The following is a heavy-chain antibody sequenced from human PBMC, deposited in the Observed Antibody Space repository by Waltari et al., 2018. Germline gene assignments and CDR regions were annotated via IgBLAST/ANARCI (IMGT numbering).Heavy chain of an antibody. Sequence: QVQLVQSGAEVKKPGASVKVSCKASGYTFTGYYMHWVRQAPGQGLEWMGWINPNSGGTNYAQKLQGRVTMTRDTSISTAYMELSRLRSVDTAVYYCARTLLRRTGWFDPWGQGTLVTVSS. CDR3: ARTLLRRTGWFDP. CDR2: INPNSGGT. V-gene: IGHV1-2*02. CDR1: GYTFTGYY. J-gene: IGHJ5*02. D-gene: IGHD3-22*01.